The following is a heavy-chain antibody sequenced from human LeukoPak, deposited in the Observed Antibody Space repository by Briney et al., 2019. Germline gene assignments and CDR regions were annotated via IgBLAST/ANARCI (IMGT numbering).Heavy chain of an antibody. CDR3: ARLSQQTFDI. CDR1: GYTFTKYG. CDR2: ISTYDGNT. J-gene: IGHJ3*02. Sequence: ASVKVSCKASGYTFTKYGINWVRQAPGQGLEWLGWISTYDGNTKYAQTFQGRVTMTRDTSTSTVYMELSSLRSDDTAVYYCARLSQQTFDIWGQGTLVTVSS. V-gene: IGHV1-18*01.